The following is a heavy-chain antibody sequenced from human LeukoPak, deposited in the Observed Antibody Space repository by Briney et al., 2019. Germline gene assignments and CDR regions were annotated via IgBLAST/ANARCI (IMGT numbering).Heavy chain of an antibody. D-gene: IGHD1-26*01. V-gene: IGHV3-74*01. CDR2: INSDGSST. Sequence: PGGSLRLSCAASGFTFSSYWMHWVRQAPGKGLVWVSRINSDGSSTSYADSVKGRFTISRDNAKNTLYLQMNSLRAEDTAVYYCAKSPVGAIHFDYWGQGTLVTVSS. CDR1: GFTFSSYW. CDR3: AKSPVGAIHFDY. J-gene: IGHJ4*02.